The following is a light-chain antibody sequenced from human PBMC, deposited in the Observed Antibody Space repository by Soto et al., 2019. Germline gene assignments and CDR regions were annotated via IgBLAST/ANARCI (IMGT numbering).Light chain of an antibody. CDR1: SSDVGGYDY. J-gene: IGLJ1*01. CDR2: KVS. Sequence: QSVLTQPPSVSGSPGQSVTISCTGTSSDVGGYDYVSWYQQHPGKAPKLLIYKVSNRPSGVSYRFSGSKSGNTASLTISGLQAEDEADYFCSSYTSSTLGVFGTGTKLTVL. V-gene: IGLV2-14*01. CDR3: SSYTSSTLGV.